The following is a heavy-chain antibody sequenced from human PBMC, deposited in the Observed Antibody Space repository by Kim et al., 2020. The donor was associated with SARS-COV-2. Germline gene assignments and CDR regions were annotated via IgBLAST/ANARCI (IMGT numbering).Heavy chain of an antibody. J-gene: IGHJ6*03. CDR2: ISSSGSTI. D-gene: IGHD2-2*01. Sequence: GGSLRLSCAASGFTFSSYEMNWVRQAPGKGLEWVSYISSSGSTIYYADSVKGRFTISRDNAKNSLYLQMNSLRAEDTAVYYCARGGDIVVFYYMDVWGKGTTVTVSS. CDR1: GFTFSSYE. CDR3: ARGGDIVVFYYMDV. V-gene: IGHV3-48*03.